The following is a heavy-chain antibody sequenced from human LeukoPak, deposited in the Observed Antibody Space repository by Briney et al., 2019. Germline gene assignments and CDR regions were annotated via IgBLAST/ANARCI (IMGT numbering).Heavy chain of an antibody. V-gene: IGHV3-23*01. D-gene: IGHD1-26*01. Sequence: GGSLRLSCAASEFTFGRYAMNWVRQVPGKGLEWVSSISGGGLSIYYADSVKGRFTISRDNSTNTLYLQMNSLRVEDTAVYFCVKGGLTALYYGMDVWGQGTTVTVSS. J-gene: IGHJ6*02. CDR2: ISGGGLSI. CDR3: VKGGLTALYYGMDV. CDR1: EFTFGRYA.